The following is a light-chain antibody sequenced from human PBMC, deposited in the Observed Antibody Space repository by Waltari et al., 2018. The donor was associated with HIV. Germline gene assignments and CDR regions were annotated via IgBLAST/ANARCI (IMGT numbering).Light chain of an antibody. CDR1: NIGNNP. V-gene: IGLV3-21*02. CDR3: QVWDKSYREAV. Sequence: SYVLTQAPSLSVAPGQTATFTCGNIGNNPVKWYRQRPGQAPVLVVFDDTYRSPGIPARLSGATSGSQATLTITRVEVGDEADYFCQVWDKSYREAVFGGGTQLTVL. J-gene: IGLJ2*01. CDR2: DDT.